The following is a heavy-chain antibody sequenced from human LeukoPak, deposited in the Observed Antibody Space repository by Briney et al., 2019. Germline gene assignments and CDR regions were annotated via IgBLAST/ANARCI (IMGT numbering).Heavy chain of an antibody. CDR2: IRYDGSNK. D-gene: IGHD5-18*01. CDR3: TSFPSYGATNYFDY. V-gene: IGHV3-30*02. Sequence: GGSLRLSCAASGFTFSSYGMHWVRQAPGKGLEWVAFIRYDGSNKYYADSVKGRFTISRDNSKNTLYLQMNSLKTEDTAVYYCTSFPSYGATNYFDYWGQGTLVTVSS. J-gene: IGHJ4*02. CDR1: GFTFSSYG.